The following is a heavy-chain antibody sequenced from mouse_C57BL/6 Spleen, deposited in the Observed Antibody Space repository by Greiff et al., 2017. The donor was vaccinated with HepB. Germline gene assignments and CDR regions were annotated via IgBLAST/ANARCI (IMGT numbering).Heavy chain of an antibody. CDR2: IYPGDGDT. Sequence: QVQLQQSGPELVKPGASVKISCKASGYAFSSSWMNWVKQRPGKGLEWIGRIYPGDGDTNYNGKFKGKATLTADKSSSTAYMQLSSLTSEDSAVYFCAEGLRGFAYWGQGTLVTVSA. D-gene: IGHD2-4*01. V-gene: IGHV1-82*01. J-gene: IGHJ3*01. CDR3: AEGLRGFAY. CDR1: GYAFSSSW.